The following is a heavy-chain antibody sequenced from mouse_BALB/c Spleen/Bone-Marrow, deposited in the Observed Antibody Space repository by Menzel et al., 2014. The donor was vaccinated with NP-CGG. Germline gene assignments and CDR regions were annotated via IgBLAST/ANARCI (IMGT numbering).Heavy chain of an antibody. V-gene: IGHV14-3*02. CDR2: IDPAIFT. Sequence: EVQPQQSGAELVKPGASVKLSCTASGFNIKDTYLHWVKQRPEQGLDWIGRIDPAIFTKYDPKFQGKATITADTSSNTAYLHLSGLTSEDTAVYCCASYRYGWYFDVWGAGTTVTVSS. D-gene: IGHD2-14*01. CDR3: ASYRYGWYFDV. CDR1: GFNIKDTY. J-gene: IGHJ1*01.